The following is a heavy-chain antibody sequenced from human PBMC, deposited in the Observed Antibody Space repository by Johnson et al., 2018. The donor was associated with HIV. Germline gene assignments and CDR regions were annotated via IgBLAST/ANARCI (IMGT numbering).Heavy chain of an antibody. J-gene: IGHJ3*02. V-gene: IGHV3-66*01. D-gene: IGHD2-8*01. CDR2: IYSGGST. CDR1: GFTFDDYG. CDR3: ARESVNSRPGAFDI. Sequence: MQLVESGGSVVRPGGSLRLSCAASGFTFDDYGMSWVRQAPGKGLEWVSVIYSGGSTYYADSVKGRFTISRDNSKNTLYLQMNSLRAEDTAVYYCARESVNSRPGAFDIWGQGTMITVSS.